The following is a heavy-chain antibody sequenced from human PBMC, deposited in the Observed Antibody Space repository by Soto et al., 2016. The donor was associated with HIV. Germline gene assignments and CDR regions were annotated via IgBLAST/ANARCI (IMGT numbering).Heavy chain of an antibody. J-gene: IGHJ6*02. CDR2: IRSKANNYAT. CDR1: GFTFSGSA. Sequence: EVQLVESGGGLVQPGGSLKLSCAASGFTFSGSAMHWVRQASGKGLEWVGRIRSKANNYATAYAASVKGRFTFSRDDSKNTAYLQMNSLKIEDTAVYYCARDKSASYGMDVWGQGTTVTVSS. V-gene: IGHV3-73*01. CDR3: ARDKSASYGMDV.